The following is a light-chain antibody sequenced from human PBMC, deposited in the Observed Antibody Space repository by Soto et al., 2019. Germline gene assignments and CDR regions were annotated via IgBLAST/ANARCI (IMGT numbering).Light chain of an antibody. CDR1: QSVSSN. V-gene: IGKV3-15*01. Sequence: EIVMTQSPATLSVSPGERATLSCRASQSVSSNLAWYQQKPGQAPRLLIYGASTRATGIPARFSGSGSGTDFTLAISSLQSEDFAVYYCQQYNNWPPTFTFGQGTKLEIK. J-gene: IGKJ2*01. CDR3: QQYNNWPPTFT. CDR2: GAS.